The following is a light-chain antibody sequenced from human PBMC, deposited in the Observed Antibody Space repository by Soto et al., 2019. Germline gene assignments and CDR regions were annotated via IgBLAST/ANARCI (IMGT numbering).Light chain of an antibody. J-gene: IGLJ1*01. CDR1: SSDVGGYNY. V-gene: IGLV2-14*01. CDR3: SSYTSSSTLYV. CDR2: DVS. Sequence: QSALTQPASVSGSPGQSITISCTGTSSDVGGYNYVSWYQQHPGKAPKLMIYDVSNRPSGVSNRFSGSKSGNTASLTISGLPAEDAAVYYSSSYTSSSTLYVFGTGTKLTVL.